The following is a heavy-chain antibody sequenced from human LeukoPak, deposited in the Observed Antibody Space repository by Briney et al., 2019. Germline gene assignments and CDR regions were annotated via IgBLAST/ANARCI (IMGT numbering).Heavy chain of an antibody. V-gene: IGHV5-10-1*01. CDR3: ARHDYGGNAARY. Sequence: PGESLKISCKGSGYSFTSYWISWVRQMPGKGLEWMGRIDPSDSYIKYSPSFQGHVSISADKSISTAYLQWSGLKASDTAMYYCARHDYGGNAARYWGQGTLVTASS. J-gene: IGHJ4*02. D-gene: IGHD4-23*01. CDR2: IDPSDSYI. CDR1: GYSFTSYW.